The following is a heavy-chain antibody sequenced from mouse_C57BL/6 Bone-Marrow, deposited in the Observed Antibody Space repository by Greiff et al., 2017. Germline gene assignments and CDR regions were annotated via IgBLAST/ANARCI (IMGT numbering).Heavy chain of an antibody. CDR1: GFSLSTFGMG. V-gene: IGHV8-8*01. Sequence: QVTLKVSGPGILQPSQSLSLSCSFSGFSLSTFGMGVGWLRQPSGKGLEWLVHIWWDDDKYYNPALKSRLTITKDTSKNQVFLKIANVKNACTATDDCARPDQAWCAYWGRGTLVTVSA. CDR3: ARPDQAWCAY. J-gene: IGHJ3*01. CDR2: IWWDDDK.